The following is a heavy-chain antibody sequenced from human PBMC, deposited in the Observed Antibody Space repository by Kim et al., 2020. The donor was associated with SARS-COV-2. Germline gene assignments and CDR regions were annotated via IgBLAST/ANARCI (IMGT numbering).Heavy chain of an antibody. CDR1: GYTFTGYY. CDR2: INPNSGGT. CDR3: ARDTLVRGSGTRDIVVVVAATSDAFDI. V-gene: IGHV1-2*06. J-gene: IGHJ3*02. D-gene: IGHD2-15*01. Sequence: ASVKVSCKASGYTFTGYYMHWVRQAPGQGLELMGRINPNSGGTNYAQKFQGRVTMTRDTSISTAYMELSRLRSDDTAVYYCARDTLVRGSGTRDIVVVVAATSDAFDIWGQGTMVTVSS.